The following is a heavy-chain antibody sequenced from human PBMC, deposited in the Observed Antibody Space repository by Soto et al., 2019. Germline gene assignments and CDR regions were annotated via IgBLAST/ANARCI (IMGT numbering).Heavy chain of an antibody. CDR1: GGTFSSYA. V-gene: IGHV1-69*13. Sequence: SVKVSCKASGGTFSSYAISWVRQAPGQGLEWMGGIIPIFGTANYAQKFQGRVTITADESTSTAYMELSSLRSEDTAVYYCARVHYDILTGYRNWFDPWGQGTLVTVSS. CDR2: IIPIFGTA. CDR3: ARVHYDILTGYRNWFDP. D-gene: IGHD3-9*01. J-gene: IGHJ5*02.